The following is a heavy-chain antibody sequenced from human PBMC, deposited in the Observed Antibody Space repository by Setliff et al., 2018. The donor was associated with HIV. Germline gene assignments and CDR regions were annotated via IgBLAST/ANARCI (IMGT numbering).Heavy chain of an antibody. CDR3: TTENHSY. CDR1: GLTFKTAW. D-gene: IGHD4-4*01. V-gene: IGHV3-15*01. J-gene: IGHJ4*02. CDR2: IKSKVSGETA. Sequence: GGSLRLSCVASGLTFKTAWMGWVRQAPGKGLEWVGRIKSKVSGETADYAAPVTGRFTISRDDSRNMVFLQMNSLKSDDTAVYYCTTENHSYCGRGTMVTVSS.